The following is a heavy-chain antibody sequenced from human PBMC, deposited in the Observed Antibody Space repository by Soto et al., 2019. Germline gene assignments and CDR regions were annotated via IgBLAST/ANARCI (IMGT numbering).Heavy chain of an antibody. V-gene: IGHV3-30*18. D-gene: IGHD6-13*01. CDR1: GFTFSSYG. Sequence: GGSLRLSCAASGFTFSSYGMHWVRQAPGKGLEWVAVISYDGSNKYYADSVKGRFTISRDNSKNTLYLQMNSLRAEDTAVYYCAKVGGGSSWYSNYYYYGMDVWGQGTTVTVSS. CDR3: AKVGGGSSWYSNYYYYGMDV. CDR2: ISYDGSNK. J-gene: IGHJ6*02.